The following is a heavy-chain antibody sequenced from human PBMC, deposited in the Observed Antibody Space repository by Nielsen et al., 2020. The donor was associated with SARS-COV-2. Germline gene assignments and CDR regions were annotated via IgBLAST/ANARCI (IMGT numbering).Heavy chain of an antibody. Sequence: SETLSLACTVSGGSISSSGYYWGWIRQPPGKGLEWIGSIYYSGSTYYNPSLKSRVTISVDTSKNQFSLKLSSVTAADTAVYYCARRRGWELAELEYYFDYWGQGTLVTVSS. J-gene: IGHJ4*02. V-gene: IGHV4-39*01. CDR3: ARRRGWELAELEYYFDY. CDR1: GGSISSSGYY. D-gene: IGHD1-26*01. CDR2: IYYSGST.